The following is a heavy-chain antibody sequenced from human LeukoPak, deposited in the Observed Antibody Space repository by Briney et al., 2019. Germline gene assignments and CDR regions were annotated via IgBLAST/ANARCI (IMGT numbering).Heavy chain of an antibody. CDR1: GFTFDDYA. Sequence: GGSLRLSCAASGFTFDDYAMHWVRQAPGKGLEWVSGINWNSNNIGYADSVKGRFTISRDNAKNSLYLQMNSLRAEDTAFYYCAKDREYGSGTYYTFDYWGQGTLVTVSS. CDR2: INWNSNNI. J-gene: IGHJ4*02. D-gene: IGHD3-10*01. CDR3: AKDREYGSGTYYTFDY. V-gene: IGHV3-9*01.